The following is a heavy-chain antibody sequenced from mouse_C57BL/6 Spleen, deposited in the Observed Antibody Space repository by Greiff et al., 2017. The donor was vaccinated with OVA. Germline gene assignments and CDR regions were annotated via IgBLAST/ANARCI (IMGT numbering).Heavy chain of an antibody. CDR3: ANYGRPWYFDV. J-gene: IGHJ1*03. CDR2: IYPGDGDT. D-gene: IGHD1-1*01. Sequence: VQLQQSGPELVKPGASVKISCKASGYAFSSSWMNWVKQRPGKGLEWIGRIYPGDGDTNYNGKFKGKATLTADKSSSTAYMQLSSRTSEDSAVYFCANYGRPWYFDVWGTGTTVTVSS. V-gene: IGHV1-82*01. CDR1: GYAFSSSW.